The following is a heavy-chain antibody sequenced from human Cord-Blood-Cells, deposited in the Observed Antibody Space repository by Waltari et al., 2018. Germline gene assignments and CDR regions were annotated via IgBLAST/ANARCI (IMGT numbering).Heavy chain of an antibody. CDR1: GGSFSGYY. J-gene: IGHJ3*02. CDR2: INHSGST. V-gene: IGHV4-34*01. Sequence: QVQLQQWGAGLLKPSETLSLTCAVYGGSFSGYYWSWIRQPPGKGLEWVGEINHSGSTNYNPSLKSRVTISVDTSKNQCSLKLSSVTAADTAVYYCAMTVTTTDAFDIWGQGTMVTVSS. D-gene: IGHD4-17*01. CDR3: AMTVTTTDAFDI.